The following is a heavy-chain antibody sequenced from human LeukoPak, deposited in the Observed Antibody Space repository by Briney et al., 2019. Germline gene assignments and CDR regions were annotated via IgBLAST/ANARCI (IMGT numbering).Heavy chain of an antibody. Sequence: SETLSLTCAVYGGSFSGYYWSWIRQPPGKGLEWIGEINHSGSTNYNPSLKSRVTISVDTPKNQFSLKLSSVTAADTAVYYCARGRGYVWGSYRYTEYGYWGQGTLVTVSS. CDR3: ARGRGYVWGSYRYTEYGY. D-gene: IGHD3-16*02. V-gene: IGHV4-34*01. CDR1: GGSFSGYY. CDR2: INHSGST. J-gene: IGHJ4*02.